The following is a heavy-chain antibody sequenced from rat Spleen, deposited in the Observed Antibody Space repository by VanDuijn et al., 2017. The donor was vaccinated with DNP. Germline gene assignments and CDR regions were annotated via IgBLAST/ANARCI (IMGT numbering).Heavy chain of an antibody. Sequence: EVQLVESGGGLVQPGRSLKLSCAASGFTFSDYYMAWVRQTPTKGLEWVASISTGGGNTYYRDSVKGRFTISRDNAKNTQYLQMDSLRSEDTATYYCARHHELTTEGRGSFDYWGQGVMVTVSS. CDR1: GFTFSDYY. CDR3: ARHHELTTEGRGSFDY. V-gene: IGHV5S14*01. D-gene: IGHD1-11*01. CDR2: ISTGGGNT. J-gene: IGHJ2*01.